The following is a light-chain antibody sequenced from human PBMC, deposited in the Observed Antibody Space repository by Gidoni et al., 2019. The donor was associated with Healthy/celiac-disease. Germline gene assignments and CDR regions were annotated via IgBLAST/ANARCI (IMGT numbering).Light chain of an antibody. V-gene: IGKV1-5*03. J-gene: IGKJ1*01. CDR3: QQYNSYPWT. CDR2: KAS. Sequence: DIQMTQSPSTLSASVGDRVTITCRASQSIGSWLAWYQQKPWKAPKPLIYKASSLESGVPSRFSGSGSGTEFTLTISSLQPDDFATYYCQQYNSYPWTFGQGTKVEVK. CDR1: QSIGSW.